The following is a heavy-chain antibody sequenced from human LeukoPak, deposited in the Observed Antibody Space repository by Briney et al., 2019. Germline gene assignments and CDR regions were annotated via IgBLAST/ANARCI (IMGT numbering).Heavy chain of an antibody. V-gene: IGHV4-59*08. D-gene: IGHD2-2*01. J-gene: IGHJ5*02. CDR2: IYYSGST. CDR3: ASIIDQLGFDP. Sequence: SETLSLTCTVSGGSISSYYWSWIRQPPGKGLEWIGYIYYSGSTNYNPSLKSRVTISVDTSENRFSLKLSSVTAADTAVYYCASIIDQLGFDPWGQGTLVTVSS. CDR1: GGSISSYY.